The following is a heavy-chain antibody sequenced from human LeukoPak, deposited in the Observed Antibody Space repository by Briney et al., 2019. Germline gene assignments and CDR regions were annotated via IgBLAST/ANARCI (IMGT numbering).Heavy chain of an antibody. V-gene: IGHV3-23*01. J-gene: IGHJ4*02. CDR1: GFTFSSYA. CDR2: ISGGGGST. D-gene: IGHD1-26*01. Sequence: GGSLRLSCAASGFTFSSYAMSWVRQAPGKGLEWVSTISGGGGSTYYADSVKGRFTISRDNSKNTLYLQVNSLRAEDAAVYYCAKGGKWDVTPFDYWGQGTLVTVSS. CDR3: AKGGKWDVTPFDY.